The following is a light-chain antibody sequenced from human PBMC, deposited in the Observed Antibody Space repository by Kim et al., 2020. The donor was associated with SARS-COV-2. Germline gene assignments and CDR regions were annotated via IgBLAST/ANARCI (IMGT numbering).Light chain of an antibody. CDR3: QQRSKWPRT. J-gene: IGKJ3*01. Sequence: EIVLTQSPATLSLSPGERATLSCRASQSVSVYLAWYQQKPGQAPRLLIYDASNRATGIPARFSGRGSGTDFTLTISSLEPEDFAVYYCQQRSKWPRTFGPGTKVDIK. CDR1: QSVSVY. CDR2: DAS. V-gene: IGKV3-11*01.